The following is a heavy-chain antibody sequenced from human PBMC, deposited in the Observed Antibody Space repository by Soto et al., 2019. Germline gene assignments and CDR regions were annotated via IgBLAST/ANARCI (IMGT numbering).Heavy chain of an antibody. CDR2: ISGDGVTT. CDR1: GFPFSSYW. D-gene: IGHD3-9*01. V-gene: IGHV3-74*01. CDR3: AREYYGLLTGYYTDY. Sequence: EVQLVESGGDLVQRGGSLRLSCAASGFPFSSYWMHWVRHTPGKGLDWVARISGDGVTTYYADSVTGRFTVSRDNGKNTMSLQISGLRAEDTAVYYCAREYYGLLTGYYTDYWGQGTLVSVYS. J-gene: IGHJ4*02.